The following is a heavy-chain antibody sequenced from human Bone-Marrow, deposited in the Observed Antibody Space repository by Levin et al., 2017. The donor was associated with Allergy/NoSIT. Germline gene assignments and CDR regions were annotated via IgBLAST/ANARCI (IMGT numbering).Heavy chain of an antibody. CDR1: NDSISSYY. Sequence: PSETLSLTCIVSNDSISSYYWSWIRQSPGQGLEWIGSLYYSGYTNYNPSLKSRVTTSVDMSKNQFSLRLSSVPAADTAIYYCAGGARDLGYYFDVWGQGSLVTVSS. CDR2: LYYSGYT. V-gene: IGHV4-59*01. J-gene: IGHJ4*02. CDR3: AGGARDLGYYFDV. D-gene: IGHD2-21*01.